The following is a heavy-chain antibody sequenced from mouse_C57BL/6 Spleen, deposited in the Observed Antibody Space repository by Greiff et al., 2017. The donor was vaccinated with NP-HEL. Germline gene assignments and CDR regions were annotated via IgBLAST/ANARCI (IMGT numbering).Heavy chain of an antibody. CDR2: IYPGDGDT. D-gene: IGHD4-1*01. V-gene: IGHV1-82*01. CDR1: GYAFSSSW. J-gene: IGHJ4*01. CDR3: ARRGYWGAMDY. Sequence: QVQLQQSGPELVKPGASVKISCKASGYAFSSSWMNWVKQRPGKGLEWIGRIYPGDGDTNYNGKFKGKATLTADKSSSTAYMQLSSLTSEDSAVYFCARRGYWGAMDYWGQGTSVTVSS.